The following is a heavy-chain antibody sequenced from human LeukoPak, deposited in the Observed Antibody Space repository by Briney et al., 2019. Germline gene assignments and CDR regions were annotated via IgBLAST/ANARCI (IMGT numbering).Heavy chain of an antibody. D-gene: IGHD3-16*02. V-gene: IGHV3-23*01. CDR2: ISGSGGST. Sequence: QTGGSLRLSCAASGFTFSSYGMSWVRQAPGKGLEWVSAISGSGGSTYYADSVKGRFTISRDNSKNTLYLQMNSLRAEDTAVYYCAKVGDYVWGSYRWYYFDYWGQGTLVTVSS. CDR3: AKVGDYVWGSYRWYYFDY. J-gene: IGHJ4*02. CDR1: GFTFSSYG.